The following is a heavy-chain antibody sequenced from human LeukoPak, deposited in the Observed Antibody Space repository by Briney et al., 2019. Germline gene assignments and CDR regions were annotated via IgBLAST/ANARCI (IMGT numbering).Heavy chain of an antibody. V-gene: IGHV5-10-1*01. D-gene: IGHD4-17*01. CDR2: IDPSDSYT. J-gene: IGHJ4*02. CDR1: GYSFTSYW. Sequence: GESLKISCKSSGYSFTSYWISWVRQMPGKGLEWMGRIDPSDSYTNYSPSFQGHVTISADKSISTAYLQWSGLKASDTAMYYCARLGDYGDYASDYWGQGTLVTVSS. CDR3: ARLGDYGDYASDY.